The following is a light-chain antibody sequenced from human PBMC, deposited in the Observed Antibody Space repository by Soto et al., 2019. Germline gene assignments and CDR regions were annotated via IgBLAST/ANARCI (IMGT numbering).Light chain of an antibody. Sequence: QPVLTQSPSASASLGASVKLTCTLSSGHINYAIAWHQQQSETGPRYLMKLNSDGSHSKGDGIPDRFSGSSSGAERYLTIPSLQAEDEADYYCQTWVSGIVVFGGGTKLTVL. CDR2: LNSDGSH. V-gene: IGLV4-69*01. J-gene: IGLJ2*01. CDR1: SGHINYA. CDR3: QTWVSGIVV.